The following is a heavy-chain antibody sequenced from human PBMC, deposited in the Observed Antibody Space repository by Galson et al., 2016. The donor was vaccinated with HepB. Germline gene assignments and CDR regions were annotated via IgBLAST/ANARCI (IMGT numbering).Heavy chain of an antibody. D-gene: IGHD3-10*01. Sequence: PRLSCAASGFTFSSYVMTWVRQAPGKGLEWVSSIRGSGASAYYADSVKGRLKINRDNRKNTKFLQMESLRPEDTAIYYCETRGDGESFDFWGHGTLVTVSS. CDR2: IRGSGASA. V-gene: IGHV3-23*01. CDR3: ETRGDGESFDF. J-gene: IGHJ4*01. CDR1: GFTFSSYV.